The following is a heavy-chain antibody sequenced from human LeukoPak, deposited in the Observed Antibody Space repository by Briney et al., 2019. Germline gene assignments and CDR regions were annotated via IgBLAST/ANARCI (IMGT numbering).Heavy chain of an antibody. V-gene: IGHV3-9*01. CDR3: ARAYDYTEAWFDP. J-gene: IGHJ5*02. Sequence: QSGGSLRLSCAASGFTFDDYAMHWVRQAPGKGLEWVSGTSWNSGTTGYADSVKGRFTISRDNAKNSQYLQMNSLRPEDTALYHCARAYDYTEAWFDPWGQGTLVTVSS. CDR2: TSWNSGTT. D-gene: IGHD4-11*01. CDR1: GFTFDDYA.